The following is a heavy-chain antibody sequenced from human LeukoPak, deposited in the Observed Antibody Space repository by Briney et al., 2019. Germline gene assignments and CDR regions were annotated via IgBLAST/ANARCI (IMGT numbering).Heavy chain of an antibody. CDR1: GGSISSGGYS. D-gene: IGHD2/OR15-2a*01. CDR2: IYYSGST. J-gene: IGHJ5*02. Sequence: SETLSLTCAVSGGSISSGGYSWSWIRQPPGKGLEWIGSIYYSGSTNYNPSLKSRVTISVDTSKNQFSLKLSSVTAADTAVYYCARVFSYPLRAPFDPWGQGTLVTVSS. V-gene: IGHV4-39*07. CDR3: ARVFSYPLRAPFDP.